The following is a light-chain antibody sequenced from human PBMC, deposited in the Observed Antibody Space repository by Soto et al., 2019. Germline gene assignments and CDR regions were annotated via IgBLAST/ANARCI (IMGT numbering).Light chain of an antibody. CDR3: AAWDDSLNAR. J-gene: IGLJ2*01. Sequence: QSVLTQPPSASGTPGQRVTISCSGSSSNIGSNTVNWYQQLPGTAPKLLIYSNNQRPSGVPDRFSGSKSGTSASLVISGLQSEDEADYYCAAWDDSLNARFGGGTKLTVL. CDR1: SSNIGSNT. CDR2: SNN. V-gene: IGLV1-44*01.